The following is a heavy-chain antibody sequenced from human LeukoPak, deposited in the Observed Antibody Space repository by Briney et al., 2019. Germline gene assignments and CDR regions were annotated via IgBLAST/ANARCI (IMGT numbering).Heavy chain of an antibody. J-gene: IGHJ4*02. V-gene: IGHV3-7*01. D-gene: IGHD5-24*01. CDR2: IKQDGSEI. Sequence: GGSLRLSCAASGFTFSSYWMSWVRQAPGKGLGWVANIKQDGSEIYYVDSVKGRFTISRDNAKNSLYLQMNSLRAEDTAVYYCARDGRKLRDGYNYGGQGTLVTVSS. CDR1: GFTFSSYW. CDR3: ARDGRKLRDGYNY.